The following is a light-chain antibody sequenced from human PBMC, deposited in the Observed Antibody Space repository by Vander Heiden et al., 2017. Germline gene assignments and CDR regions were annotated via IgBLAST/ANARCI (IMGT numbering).Light chain of an antibody. V-gene: IGKV3-20*01. J-gene: IGKJ4*01. CDR3: QQYGSSPLT. CDR2: GAS. CDR1: QSVSSSY. Sequence: EIVLTQSPGTLSLSPGERGTLSCRASQSVSSSYLAWYQQKPGQAPRLRIYGASSRATGIPDRFSGSGSGTDFTLTISRLEPEDFAVYYCQQYGSSPLTFGGGTKVEIK.